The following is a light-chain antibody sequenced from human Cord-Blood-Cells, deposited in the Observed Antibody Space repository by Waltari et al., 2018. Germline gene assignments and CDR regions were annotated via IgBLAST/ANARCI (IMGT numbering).Light chain of an antibody. CDR1: QSVSSN. Sequence: EIVMTHSPVSLSVSPGERATLSCRASQSVSSNLAWYQQKPGQALRLLIYGASTRATGIPARFSGSGSGTEFTLTISSLQSEDFAVYYCQQYNNWPPTFGQGTKVEIK. V-gene: IGKV3-15*01. CDR3: QQYNNWPPT. CDR2: GAS. J-gene: IGKJ1*01.